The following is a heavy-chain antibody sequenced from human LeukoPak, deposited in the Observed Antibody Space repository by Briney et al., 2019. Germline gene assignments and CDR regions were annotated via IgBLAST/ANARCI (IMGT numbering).Heavy chain of an antibody. CDR1: GFTFSSYA. CDR2: ISGSGGST. J-gene: IGHJ4*02. Sequence: GGSLRLSCVVSGFTFSSYAMGWVRQAPGKRLEWVSAISGSGGSTYYADSVKGRFTISRDNSENTLYLQMNSLRAEDTAVYYCANVRRDWGQGTLVTVSS. V-gene: IGHV3-23*01. CDR3: ANVRRD.